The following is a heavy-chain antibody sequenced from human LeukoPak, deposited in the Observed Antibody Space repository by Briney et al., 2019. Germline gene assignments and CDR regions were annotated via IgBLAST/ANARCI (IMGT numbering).Heavy chain of an antibody. CDR1: GFTFSSYS. J-gene: IGHJ4*02. Sequence: GGSLRLSCAASGFTFSSYSMNWVRQAPGKGLEWVSYISSSSSTIYYADSVKGRFTISRDNSKNTLYLQMNSLRAEDTAVYYCAKDLGLLRYFDWLSFGPTFDYWGQGTLVTVSS. V-gene: IGHV3-48*01. CDR2: ISSSSSTI. CDR3: AKDLGLLRYFDWLSFGPTFDY. D-gene: IGHD3-9*01.